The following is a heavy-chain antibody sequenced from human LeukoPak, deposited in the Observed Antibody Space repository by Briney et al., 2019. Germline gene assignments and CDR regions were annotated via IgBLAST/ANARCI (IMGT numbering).Heavy chain of an antibody. CDR2: INHSGST. V-gene: IGHV4-34*01. D-gene: IGHD3-16*02. Sequence: SETLSLTCAVYGGSFSGYYWSWIRQPPGKGLEWIGEINHSGSTNYNPSLKSRVTISVDTSKNQFSLKLSSVTAADTAVYYCARGGVWGSYRVDYWGQGTLVTVSS. J-gene: IGHJ4*02. CDR3: ARGGVWGSYRVDY. CDR1: GGSFSGYY.